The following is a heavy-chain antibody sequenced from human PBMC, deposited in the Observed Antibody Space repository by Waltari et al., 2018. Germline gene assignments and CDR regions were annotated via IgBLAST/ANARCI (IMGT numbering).Heavy chain of an antibody. Sequence: QVRLVQSGAEVKKPGASVRVSSQASGYTFTTPYIHWVRQAPGQGLEWMGIINPTDGNTNYAQKFQGRVTMTTGTSTTTVYLDLSSLRSDDTAVYYCARGSSGTFYNYLDSWGQGTLVTVSS. CDR3: ARGSSGTFYNYLDS. CDR1: GYTFTTPY. D-gene: IGHD3-10*01. J-gene: IGHJ4*02. CDR2: INPTDGNT. V-gene: IGHV1-46*01.